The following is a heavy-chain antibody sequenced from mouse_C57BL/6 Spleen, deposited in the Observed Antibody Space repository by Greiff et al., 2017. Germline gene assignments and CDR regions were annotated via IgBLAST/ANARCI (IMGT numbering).Heavy chain of an antibody. J-gene: IGHJ4*01. Sequence: VQLQQSDAELVKPGASVKISCKVSGYTFTDHTIHWMKQRPEQGLEWIGYIYPRDGSTKYNEKFKGKATLTADKSSSTAYMQLNSLTSEDSAVYFCATYGYDEGYAMDYWGQGTSVTVSS. V-gene: IGHV1-78*01. D-gene: IGHD2-2*01. CDR2: IYPRDGST. CDR1: GYTFTDHT. CDR3: ATYGYDEGYAMDY.